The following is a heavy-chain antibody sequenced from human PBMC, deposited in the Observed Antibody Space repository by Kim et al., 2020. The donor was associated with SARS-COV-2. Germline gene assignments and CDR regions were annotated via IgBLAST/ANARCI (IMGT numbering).Heavy chain of an antibody. CDR3: ARDRAAAGTA. Sequence: GGSLRLSCAASGFTVSSNYMSWVRQAPGKGLEWVSVIYSGGSTYYADSVKGRLTISRDNSKNTLYLRMNSLRAEDTAVYYCARDRAAAGTAWGQGTLVTVSS. CDR2: IYSGGST. V-gene: IGHV3-53*01. J-gene: IGHJ5*02. D-gene: IGHD6-13*01. CDR1: GFTVSSNY.